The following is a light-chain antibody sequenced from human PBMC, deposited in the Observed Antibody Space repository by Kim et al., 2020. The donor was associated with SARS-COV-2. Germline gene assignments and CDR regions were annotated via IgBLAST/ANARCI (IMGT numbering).Light chain of an antibody. V-gene: IGKV3-20*01. Sequence: PGEGATPSYRASQSVSGSYLAWYQQNPGQAPRLLIYAASSRATGIPDRFSGSGSGTDFTLTISRLEPKDFAVYYCQQYGSSPPITFGQGTLLEIK. CDR3: QQYGSSPPIT. CDR2: AAS. CDR1: QSVSGSY. J-gene: IGKJ5*01.